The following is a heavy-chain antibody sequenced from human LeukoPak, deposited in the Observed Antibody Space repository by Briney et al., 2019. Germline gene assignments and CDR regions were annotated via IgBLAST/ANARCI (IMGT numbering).Heavy chain of an antibody. CDR1: GFTFSSYG. J-gene: IGHJ4*02. CDR3: AKDRDSSGWSNFDY. CDR2: ISYDGSNK. V-gene: IGHV3-30*18. D-gene: IGHD6-19*01. Sequence: GGSLRLSCAASGFTFSSYGMHWVRQAPGKGLEWVAVISYDGSNKYYVDSVKGRFTISRDNSKNTLSLQMNSLRAEDTAVYYCAKDRDSSGWSNFDYWGQGTLVTVSS.